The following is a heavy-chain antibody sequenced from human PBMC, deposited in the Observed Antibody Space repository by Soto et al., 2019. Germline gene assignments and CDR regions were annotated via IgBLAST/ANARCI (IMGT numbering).Heavy chain of an antibody. Sequence: QVQLVQSGAEVKKPGSSVKVSCKASGGTFSSYTISWVRQAPGQGLEWMGRIIPILGIANYAQKFQGRVTITADKSTSTDYMELSSLRSEEKAVYSCKAAPPMDVWGKGTTVTVSS. CDR3: KAAPPMDV. D-gene: IGHD6-6*01. V-gene: IGHV1-69*02. CDR2: IIPILGIA. J-gene: IGHJ6*03. CDR1: GGTFSSYT.